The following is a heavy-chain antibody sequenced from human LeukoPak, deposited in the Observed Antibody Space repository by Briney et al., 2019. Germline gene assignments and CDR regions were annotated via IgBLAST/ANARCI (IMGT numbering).Heavy chain of an antibody. CDR2: ISSGGRYV. D-gene: IGHD4-23*01. J-gene: IGHJ4*02. CDR1: GFSFSTYS. V-gene: IGHV3-21*04. Sequence: GGSLRLSCAASGFSFSTYSMNWVRQAPGKGLEWVSSISSGGRYVYYADSVKGRFTISRDNAKNSLYLQMNSLRAEDTAVYYCARSTVTPDYWGQGTLVTVSS. CDR3: ARSTVTPDY.